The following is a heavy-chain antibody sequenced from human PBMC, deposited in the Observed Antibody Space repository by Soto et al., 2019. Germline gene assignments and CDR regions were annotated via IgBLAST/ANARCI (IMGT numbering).Heavy chain of an antibody. CDR1: GGSISSGGYY. CDR3: ARTKGIVRIDY. CDR2: IYYSGST. V-gene: IGHV4-31*03. J-gene: IGHJ4*02. D-gene: IGHD3-16*02. Sequence: SETLSLTCTVSGGSISSGGYYWSWIRQHPGKGLEWIGYIYYSGSTYYNPSLKSRVTISVDTSKNQFSLKLSSVTAADTAVYYCARTKGIVRIDYWGQGTLVTVSS.